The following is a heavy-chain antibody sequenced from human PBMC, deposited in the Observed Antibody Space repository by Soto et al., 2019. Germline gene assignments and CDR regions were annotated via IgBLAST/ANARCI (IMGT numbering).Heavy chain of an antibody. CDR2: IYYSGST. J-gene: IGHJ6*02. Sequence: SETLSLTCTVSGGSISSGGYYWSWIRQHPGKGLEWIGYIYYSGSTHYNPSLKSRVTISVDTSKNQFSLKLSSVTAADTAMYYCARHPPVTYYYGSGSPDHYYGMDVWGQGTTVTVSS. CDR3: ARHPPVTYYYGSGSPDHYYGMDV. D-gene: IGHD3-10*01. CDR1: GGSISSGGYY. V-gene: IGHV4-31*03.